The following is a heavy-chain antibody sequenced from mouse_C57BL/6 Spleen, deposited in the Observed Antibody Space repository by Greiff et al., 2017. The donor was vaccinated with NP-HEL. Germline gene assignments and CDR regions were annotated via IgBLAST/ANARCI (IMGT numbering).Heavy chain of an antibody. CDR2: IYPGSGNT. CDR1: GYSFTSYY. V-gene: IGHV1-66*01. CDR3: ARERTRADFDY. J-gene: IGHJ2*01. Sequence: QVQLKQSGPELVKPGASVKISCKASGYSFTSYYIHWVKQRPGQGLEWIGWIYPGSGNTKYNEKFKGKATLTADTSSSTAYMQLSSLTSEDSAVYYCARERTRADFDYWGQGTTLTVSS.